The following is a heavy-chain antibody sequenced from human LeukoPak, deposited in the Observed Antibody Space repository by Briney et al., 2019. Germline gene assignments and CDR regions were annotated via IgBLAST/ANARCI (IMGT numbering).Heavy chain of an antibody. D-gene: IGHD6-19*01. CDR3: ARRGIAVAGTPAEYFHH. CDR2: IYPGDSDT. V-gene: IGHV5-51*01. J-gene: IGHJ1*01. CDR1: GYSFTTYW. Sequence: GESLQISCKGSGYSFTTYWIGWVRQMPGKGLEWMGIIYPGDSDTRYSPSFQGQVTISPDKSFSTAYLQWSSLKASDTAMYYCARRGIAVAGTPAEYFHHWGQGTVVIVSS.